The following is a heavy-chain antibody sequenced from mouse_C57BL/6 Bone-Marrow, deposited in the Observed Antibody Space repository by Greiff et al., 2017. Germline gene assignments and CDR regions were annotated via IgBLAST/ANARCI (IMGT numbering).Heavy chain of an antibody. D-gene: IGHD3-1*01. V-gene: IGHV1-63*01. CDR3: ARGCNRGYVDV. Sequence: VQLQQSGAELVRPGTSVKMSCKASGYTFTNYWIGWAKQRPGHGLEWIGDIYPGGGYTHYNEKFKGKATLTAAKSSSTAYMQFSSLTSEDSAIYYGARGCNRGYVDVWGTGTTVTVSS. CDR1: GYTFTNYW. CDR2: IYPGGGYT. J-gene: IGHJ1*03.